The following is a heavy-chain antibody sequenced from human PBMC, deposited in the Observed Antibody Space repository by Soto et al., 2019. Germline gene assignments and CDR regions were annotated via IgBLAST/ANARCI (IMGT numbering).Heavy chain of an antibody. J-gene: IGHJ4*02. Sequence: GGSLTVSCTASGFTFGDYAMSWFRQAPGKGLEWVGFIRSKAYGGTTEYAASVKGRFTISRDDSKSIAYLQMNSLKTEDTAVYYCTSVLLWFGGDYYFDYWGQGTLVTVSS. D-gene: IGHD3-10*01. CDR1: GFTFGDYA. CDR2: IRSKAYGGTT. V-gene: IGHV3-49*03. CDR3: TSVLLWFGGDYYFDY.